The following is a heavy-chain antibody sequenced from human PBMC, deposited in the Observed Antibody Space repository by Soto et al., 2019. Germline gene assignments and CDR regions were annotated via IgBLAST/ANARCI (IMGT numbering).Heavy chain of an antibody. CDR2: ISPYKGNT. V-gene: IGHV1-18*01. CDR1: GYTFSSYG. Sequence: QVPLVQSGTEVKKPGASVKVSCKASGYTFSSYGINWVRQAPGQGLECLGWISPYKGNTNYARKFKGRVSMTTDTSTTTAYMELRNLRSDDTAVYYCARRARCSSADCYGHLDGSSSEFDYWGQGTLVTVSS. CDR3: ARRARCSSADCYGHLDGSSSEFDY. D-gene: IGHD2-2*01. J-gene: IGHJ4*02.